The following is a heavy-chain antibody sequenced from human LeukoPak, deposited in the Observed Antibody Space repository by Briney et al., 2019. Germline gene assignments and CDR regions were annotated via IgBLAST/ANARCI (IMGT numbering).Heavy chain of an antibody. V-gene: IGHV4-39*01. Sequence: SSETLSLTCTVSGGSISSSAYYWGWIRQPPGKGLEWIGCIYYTGSTYSNPSLKSRLTMSVDTSKSQFSLRLNSVTAADTAVYYCARHGRYYDSSGTDYWGQGTLVTVSS. CDR1: GGSISSSAYY. CDR2: IYYTGST. D-gene: IGHD3-22*01. J-gene: IGHJ4*02. CDR3: ARHGRYYDSSGTDY.